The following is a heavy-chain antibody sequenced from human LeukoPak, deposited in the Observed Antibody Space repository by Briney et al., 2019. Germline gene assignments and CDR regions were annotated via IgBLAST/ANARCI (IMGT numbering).Heavy chain of an antibody. D-gene: IGHD1-26*01. CDR2: LISDGSSA. J-gene: IGHJ4*02. CDR1: GFTFSSYW. Sequence: GGSLRLSCAASGFTFSSYWMHWVRQAPGKGLVWVSRLISDGSSASYADSVKGRFTISRDNTKNILYLQMNSLRAEDTAVYYCVRDLGGRSGHWGQGTLVTVSS. CDR3: VRDLGGRSGH. V-gene: IGHV3-74*01.